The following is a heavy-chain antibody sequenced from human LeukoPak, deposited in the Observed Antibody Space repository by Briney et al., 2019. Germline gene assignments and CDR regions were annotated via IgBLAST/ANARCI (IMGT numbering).Heavy chain of an antibody. CDR3: ARRPYDYDSSGYQYYFDY. Sequence: SETLSLTCTVSGASISSGSHYWCWIRQPPGKGLEWIGSIHYSGSTYNNPSLKSRVTISVDTSKNQFSLKLRSVAAADTAVYYCARRPYDYDSSGYQYYFDYWGQGTLVTVSS. J-gene: IGHJ4*02. D-gene: IGHD3-22*01. CDR2: IHYSGST. CDR1: GASISSGSHY. V-gene: IGHV4-39*01.